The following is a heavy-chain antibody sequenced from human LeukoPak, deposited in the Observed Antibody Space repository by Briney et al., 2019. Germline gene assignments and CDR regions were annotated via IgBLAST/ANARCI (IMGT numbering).Heavy chain of an antibody. V-gene: IGHV3-74*03. CDR1: GFTFSPYW. CDR2: INSDGSST. D-gene: IGHD6-13*01. Sequence: QPGGSLRLSCAASGFTFSPYWMHWVRQAPGKGLVWVSRINSDGSSTTYADSVKGRFTISRDNAKNTLYLQMNSLRTEDTAAYYCAKDASVRSWYEPLDYWGQGTLVTVSS. J-gene: IGHJ4*02. CDR3: AKDASVRSWYEPLDY.